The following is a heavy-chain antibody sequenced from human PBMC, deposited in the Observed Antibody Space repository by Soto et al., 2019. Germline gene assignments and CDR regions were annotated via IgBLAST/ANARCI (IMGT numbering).Heavy chain of an antibody. CDR3: AGGSAYYYDSSGQADDY. V-gene: IGHV4-31*03. Sequence: PSETLSLTCTVSGGSISSGGYYWSWIRQHPGKGLEWIGYIYYSGSTYYNPSLKSRVTISVDTSKNQFSLKLSSVTAADTAVYYCAGGSAYYYDSSGQADDYWGQGTLVTVPQ. J-gene: IGHJ4*02. CDR1: GGSISSGGYY. D-gene: IGHD3-22*01. CDR2: IYYSGST.